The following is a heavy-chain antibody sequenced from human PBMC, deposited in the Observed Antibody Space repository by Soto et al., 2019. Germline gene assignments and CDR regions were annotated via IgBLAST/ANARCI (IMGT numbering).Heavy chain of an antibody. J-gene: IGHJ6*02. V-gene: IGHV3-48*02. D-gene: IGHD3-22*01. Sequence: GGSLRLSCAASGISIRSSTMNWVRQAPGRGLEWLAHIRHDNSIAHYADSVKGRFTVSRDAAKNSVYLQMNGLRDEDRAVYYCASYYFDSSGYDGMDLWGQGTTVTVSS. CDR1: GISIRSST. CDR2: IRHDNSIA. CDR3: ASYYFDSSGYDGMDL.